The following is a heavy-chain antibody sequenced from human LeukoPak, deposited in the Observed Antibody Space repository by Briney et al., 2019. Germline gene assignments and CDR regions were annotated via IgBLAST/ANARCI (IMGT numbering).Heavy chain of an antibody. J-gene: IGHJ4*02. Sequence: GGTLRLSCAASGFTFSSYGMHWVRQAPGKGLEWVAVIWYDGSNKYYADSVKGRFTISRDNSKNTLYLQMNSLRVEDTAVYYCAKDRHTVTTFDYWGQGTLVTVSS. V-gene: IGHV3-30*02. CDR1: GFTFSSYG. CDR2: IWYDGSNK. D-gene: IGHD4-17*01. CDR3: AKDRHTVTTFDY.